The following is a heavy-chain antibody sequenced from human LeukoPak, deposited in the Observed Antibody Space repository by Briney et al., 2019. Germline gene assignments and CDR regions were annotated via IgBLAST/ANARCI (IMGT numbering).Heavy chain of an antibody. CDR1: EYTFTGYY. V-gene: IGHV1-2*02. Sequence: ASVKVSCKASEYTFTGYYMHWVRQAPGQGLEWMGWINPNNGDTPYAQKFQGTVTMTRDTSISTAYMELSSLRSDDTAVYYCARGVAGVYFYYYIDVWGKGTTVTVS. D-gene: IGHD1-14*01. CDR3: ARGVAGVYFYYYIDV. CDR2: INPNNGDT. J-gene: IGHJ6*03.